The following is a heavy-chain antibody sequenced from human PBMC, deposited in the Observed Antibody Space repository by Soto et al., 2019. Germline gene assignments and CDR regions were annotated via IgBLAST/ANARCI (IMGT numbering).Heavy chain of an antibody. CDR2: ISGSDGST. J-gene: IGHJ4*02. Sequence: GGSLRLSCAASGFIFSSYAMNWVRQAPGKGLEWVSVISGSDGSTYYADSVKGRFTISRDNSKNTLNLQMNSLRAEDTAVYYCARRSSSWYFDYWGQGTLVTVSS. V-gene: IGHV3-23*01. CDR1: GFIFSSYA. CDR3: ARRSSSWYFDY. D-gene: IGHD6-13*01.